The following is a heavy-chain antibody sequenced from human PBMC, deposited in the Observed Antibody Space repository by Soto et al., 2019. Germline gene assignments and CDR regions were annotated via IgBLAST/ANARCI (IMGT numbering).Heavy chain of an antibody. Sequence: VGALRLSCAASGFTFSSYAMHWVRQAPGKGLEWVAAISYDGSNKYYADSVKGRFTMSRDNSKNTLYLQMSSLRAEDTAVYYCARGPSSLTRFDYWGQGTLVTVSS. V-gene: IGHV3-30-3*01. CDR1: GFTFSSYA. D-gene: IGHD2-2*01. CDR2: ISYDGSNK. J-gene: IGHJ4*02. CDR3: ARGPSSLTRFDY.